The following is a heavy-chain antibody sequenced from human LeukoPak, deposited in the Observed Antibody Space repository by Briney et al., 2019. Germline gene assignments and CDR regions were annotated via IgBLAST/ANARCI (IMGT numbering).Heavy chain of an antibody. CDR2: ISAYNGNT. V-gene: IGHV1-18*01. Sequence: ASVKVSCKASGYTFTSYGISWVRQAPGQGLEWMGWISAYNGNTNHAQKLQGRVTMTTDTSTSTAYMELRSLRSDDTAVYYCARDLEMDDFWSGSYDYWGQGTLVTVSS. J-gene: IGHJ4*02. D-gene: IGHD3-3*01. CDR1: GYTFTSYG. CDR3: ARDLEMDDFWSGSYDY.